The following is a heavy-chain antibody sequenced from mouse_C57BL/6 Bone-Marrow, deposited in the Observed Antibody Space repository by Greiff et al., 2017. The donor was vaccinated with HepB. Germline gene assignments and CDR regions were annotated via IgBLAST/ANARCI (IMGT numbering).Heavy chain of an antibody. CDR1: GFTFSSYG. V-gene: IGHV5-6*01. CDR2: ISSGGSYT. D-gene: IGHD1-1*01. J-gene: IGHJ3*01. CDR3: ARLHYGSP. Sequence: EVLLVESGGDLVKPGGSLKLSCAASGFTFSSYGMSWVRQTPDKRLEWVATISSGGSYTYYPDSVKGRFTISRDNAKNTLYLQMSSLKSEDTAMYYCARLHYGSPWGQGTLVTVSA.